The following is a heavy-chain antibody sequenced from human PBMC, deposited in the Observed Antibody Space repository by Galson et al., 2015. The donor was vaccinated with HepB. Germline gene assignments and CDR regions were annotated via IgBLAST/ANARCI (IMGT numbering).Heavy chain of an antibody. CDR3: AKGWSAVFNDMDV. D-gene: IGHD2-8*01. V-gene: IGHV3-23*01. J-gene: IGHJ6*02. CDR1: GFTFSSYA. Sequence: SLRLSCAASGFTFSSYAINWVRQAPGKGLGWVSSISGSGGRTHFADSVKGRFTISRDNSKNTLYLQMNSLRAEDTAVYCCAKGWSAVFNDMDVWGQGTTVIVSS. CDR2: ISGSGGRT.